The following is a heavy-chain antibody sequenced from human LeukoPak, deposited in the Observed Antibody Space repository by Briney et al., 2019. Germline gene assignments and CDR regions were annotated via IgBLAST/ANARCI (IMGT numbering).Heavy chain of an antibody. Sequence: GGSLRLSCAVSGFTFSSYWMSWVRQAPGRRPEWVANIKPDGSEKYYVDSVKGRFTVSRDNAKNSLFLQMNILRDEDTAVYYCARERSCTDGLCYSYFDHWGQGTLVTVSS. CDR2: IKPDGSEK. D-gene: IGHD2-8*01. CDR3: ARERSCTDGLCYSYFDH. CDR1: GFTFSSYW. V-gene: IGHV3-7*01. J-gene: IGHJ4*02.